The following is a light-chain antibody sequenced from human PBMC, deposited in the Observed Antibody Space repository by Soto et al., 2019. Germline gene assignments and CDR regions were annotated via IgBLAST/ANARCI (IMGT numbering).Light chain of an antibody. CDR2: EVS. CDR1: SSDVGGYNS. Sequence: QSVLTQPASVSGSPGQSITISCTGTSSDVGGYNSVSWYQQHPGKAPKLMIYEVSNRPSGVSNRFSGSKSGNTASLTVTGLQAADEADYYCSSFTSSSTLYVFGTGTKVTVL. CDR3: SSFTSSSTLYV. J-gene: IGLJ1*01. V-gene: IGLV2-14*01.